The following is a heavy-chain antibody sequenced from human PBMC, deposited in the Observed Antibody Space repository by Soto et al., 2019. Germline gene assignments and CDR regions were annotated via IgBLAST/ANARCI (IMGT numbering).Heavy chain of an antibody. CDR2: ISYDGSNK. D-gene: IGHD6-13*01. CDR1: GFSFRTYG. Sequence: GGSLRLSCAASGFSFRTYGMHWVRQAPGKGLEWVADISYDGSNKYYADSVKGRFTISRDNSKNTLFLQMNSLTAEDTAVYYCEKDEGSWYLDYWGQGTQVTVSS. V-gene: IGHV3-30*18. CDR3: EKDEGSWYLDY. J-gene: IGHJ4*02.